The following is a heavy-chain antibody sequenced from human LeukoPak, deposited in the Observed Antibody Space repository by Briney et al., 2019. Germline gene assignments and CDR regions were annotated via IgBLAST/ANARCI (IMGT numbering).Heavy chain of an antibody. J-gene: IGHJ6*02. CDR2: INDDGSTT. Sequence: GGSLRLSCAASGFTFSNYWMQWVRQAPGKGLVWVSRINDDGSTTSYADSVKGRFTISRENAKNSLYLQMNSLRAEDTAVYYCARVYSGYDFYYYYGMDVWGQGTTVTVSS. D-gene: IGHD5-12*01. CDR3: ARVYSGYDFYYYYGMDV. CDR1: GFTFSNYW. V-gene: IGHV3-74*01.